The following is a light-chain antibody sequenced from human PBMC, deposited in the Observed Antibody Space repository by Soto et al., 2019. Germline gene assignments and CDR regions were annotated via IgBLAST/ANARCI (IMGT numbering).Light chain of an antibody. CDR3: QQYNSYPLT. CDR1: QAISNY. V-gene: IGKV1-16*01. Sequence: DIQMTQSPSSLSASVGDRVTITCRASQAISNYLTWFQQKPGKAPQSLIYSASSLQSGVPSRFSGSGSGTDFTLTISSLQPEDFATYYCQQYNSYPLTFGGGTKVEIK. CDR2: SAS. J-gene: IGKJ4*01.